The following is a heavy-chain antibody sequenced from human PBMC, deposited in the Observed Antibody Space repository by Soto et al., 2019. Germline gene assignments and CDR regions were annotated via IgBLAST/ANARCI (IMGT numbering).Heavy chain of an antibody. CDR2: ISHDGNNR. D-gene: IGHD6-25*01. V-gene: IGHV3-30-3*01. CDR1: GFTLSSYA. CDR3: ERIREAAATGGAFDI. J-gene: IGHJ3*02. Sequence: QVQLVESGGGVVQPGGSLRLSCAASGFTLSSYAMYWVRQVPGKGLEWVGVISHDGNNRYYRDSVKGRFTISRDSSENTLFREMNGLRAEDTAVYYCERIREAAATGGAFDIWGKGSVVPVSS.